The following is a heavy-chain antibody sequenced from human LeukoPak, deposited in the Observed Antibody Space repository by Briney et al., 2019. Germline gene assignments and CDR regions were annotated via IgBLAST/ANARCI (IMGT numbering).Heavy chain of an antibody. Sequence: SETLSLTCAVSGGSISSGGSSWSWIRQPPGKGLEWIGYIYHSGSTYYNPSLKSRVTISVDRSKNQFSLKLSSVTAADTAVYYWAREGVYYYGAGSYMIFDYWGQGTLVTVSS. CDR3: AREGVYYYGAGSYMIFDY. CDR2: IYHSGST. V-gene: IGHV4-30-2*01. CDR1: GGSISSGGSS. J-gene: IGHJ4*02. D-gene: IGHD3-10*01.